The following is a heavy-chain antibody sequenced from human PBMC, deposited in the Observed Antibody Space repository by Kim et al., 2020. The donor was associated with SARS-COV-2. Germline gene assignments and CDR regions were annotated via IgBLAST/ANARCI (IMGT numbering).Heavy chain of an antibody. CDR2: IYYSGST. V-gene: IGHV4-59*01. CDR3: ARAASMVRGVIMYHFDY. J-gene: IGHJ4*01. Sequence: SETLSLTCTVSGGSISSYYWSWIRQPPGKGLEWNGYIYYSGSTNYNPSLKSRVTISVDTSKNQFSLKLSSVTAADTAVYYCARAASMVRGVIMYHFDYWG. CDR1: GGSISSYY. D-gene: IGHD3-10*01.